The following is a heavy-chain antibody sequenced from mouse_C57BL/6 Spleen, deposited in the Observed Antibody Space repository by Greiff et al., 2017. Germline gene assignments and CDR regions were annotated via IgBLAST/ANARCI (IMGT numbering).Heavy chain of an antibody. CDR2: ISSGSSTI. J-gene: IGHJ2*01. V-gene: IGHV5-17*01. CDR1: GFTFSAYG. CDR3: ARDYSNYYFDY. Sequence: EVMLVESGAGLVKPGGSLKLSCAASGFTFSAYGMHWVRQAPGKGLEWVAYISSGSSTIYYADTVKGRFTISRDNAKNTLFRQMTSLGAEDAAMYYCARDYSNYYFDYWGQGTTLTVSS. D-gene: IGHD2-5*01.